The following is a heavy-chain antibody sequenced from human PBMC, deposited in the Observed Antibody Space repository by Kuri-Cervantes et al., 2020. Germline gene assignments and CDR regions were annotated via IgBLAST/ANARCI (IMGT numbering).Heavy chain of an antibody. CDR1: GFTFNSYD. D-gene: IGHD2-15*01. Sequence: GESLKISCAASGFTFNSYDMNWVRQAPGQGLELVSTIGKRGLSTLYADSVKGRFTISRDNAKSTMFLQMNSLRVEDTSIYYCATAVNGSCFNWGQGTLVTVSS. CDR3: ATAVNGSCFN. CDR2: IGKRGLST. V-gene: IGHV3-23*01. J-gene: IGHJ4*02.